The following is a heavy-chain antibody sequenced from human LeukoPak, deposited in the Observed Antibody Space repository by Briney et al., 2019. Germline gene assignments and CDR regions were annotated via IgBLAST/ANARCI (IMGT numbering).Heavy chain of an antibody. CDR3: AKERSLEIAVAGTIFDY. V-gene: IGHV3-66*01. CDR2: IYSGGDT. CDR1: GFTVSSNY. D-gene: IGHD6-19*01. Sequence: GGSLRLSCAASGFTVSSNYMSWVRQAPGKGLEWVSVIYSGGDTYYADSVKGRFTISRDNSKNMIYLEMSSLKAEDTAVYYCAKERSLEIAVAGTIFDYWGQGTLVTVSS. J-gene: IGHJ4*02.